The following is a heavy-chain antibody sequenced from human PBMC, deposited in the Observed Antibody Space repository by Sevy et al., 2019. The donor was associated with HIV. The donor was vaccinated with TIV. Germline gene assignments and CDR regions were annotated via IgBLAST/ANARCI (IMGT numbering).Heavy chain of an antibody. CDR2: MGQDGSEK. Sequence: GGSLRRSCAASGFTFSSYWMTLVRQAPGKGLEWVANMGQDGSEKYSVDSVKDRFTISRDNAKSSLYLQMNSLRAEDTAVYYCARGIYGSGSRLGLGYWGQGTLVTVSS. CDR1: GFTFSSYW. V-gene: IGHV3-7*01. CDR3: ARGIYGSGSRLGLGY. D-gene: IGHD3-10*01. J-gene: IGHJ4*02.